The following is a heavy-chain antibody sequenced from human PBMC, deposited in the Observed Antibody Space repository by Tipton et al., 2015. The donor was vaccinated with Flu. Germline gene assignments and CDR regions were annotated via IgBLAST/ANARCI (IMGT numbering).Heavy chain of an antibody. J-gene: IGHJ5*02. CDR3: ARDRGRYSDWFDP. V-gene: IGHV3-48*03. Sequence: SLRLSCVASGLTFSTYEMNWVRQAPGKGLEWISYIGTSGSSIYYADSVRGRFTISRDDARRSVYLQINNLRAEDTAVYYCARDRGRYSDWFDPWGQGTLVTVSS. CDR1: GLTFSTYE. CDR2: IGTSGSSI. D-gene: IGHD1-26*01.